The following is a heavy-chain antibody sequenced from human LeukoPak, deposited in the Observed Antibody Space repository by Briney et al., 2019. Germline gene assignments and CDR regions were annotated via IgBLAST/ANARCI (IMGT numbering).Heavy chain of an antibody. J-gene: IGHJ4*02. D-gene: IGHD3-10*01. CDR3: ARMYGSGQYYFDS. CDR2: IYIHGTT. Sequence: PGGSLRLSCAASGLIFSSNYMSWVRQAPGKGLEWVSSIYIHGTTHYADSVTGGGTISRDKSTNTLYLEMNSLRAEDTAVYYCARMYGSGQYYFDSWGQGTLVTVSS. V-gene: IGHV3-53*01. CDR1: GLIFSSNY.